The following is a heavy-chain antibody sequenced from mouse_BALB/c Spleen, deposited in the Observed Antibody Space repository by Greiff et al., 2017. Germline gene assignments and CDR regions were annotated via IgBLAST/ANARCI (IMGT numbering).Heavy chain of an antibody. D-gene: IGHD1-1*01. CDR3: ARRDYGSRAWFAY. Sequence: LVESGPELVKPGASVKMSCKASGYTFTDYVISWVKQRTGQGLEWIGEIYPGSGSTYYNEKFKGKATLTADKSSNTAYMQLSSLTSEDSAVYFRARRDYGSRAWFAYWGQGTLVTVSA. CDR2: IYPGSGST. CDR1: GYTFTDYV. V-gene: IGHV1-77*01. J-gene: IGHJ3*01.